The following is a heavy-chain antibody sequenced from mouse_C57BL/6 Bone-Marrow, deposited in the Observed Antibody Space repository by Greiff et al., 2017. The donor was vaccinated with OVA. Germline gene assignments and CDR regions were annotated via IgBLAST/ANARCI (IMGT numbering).Heavy chain of an antibody. CDR1: GYTFTSYW. CDR3: ARGITTVHYAMDY. Sequence: QVQLQQPGAELVRPGSSVKLSCKASGYTFTSYWMDWVKQRPGQGLEWIGNIYPSDSETHYNQKFKDKATFTVDKSSSTAYMQLSSLTSEDSAVYYCARGITTVHYAMDYWGQGTSVTVSS. CDR2: IYPSDSET. D-gene: IGHD1-1*01. J-gene: IGHJ4*01. V-gene: IGHV1-61*01.